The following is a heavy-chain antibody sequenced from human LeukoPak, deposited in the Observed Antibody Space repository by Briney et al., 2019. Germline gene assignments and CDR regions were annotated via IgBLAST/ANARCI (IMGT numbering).Heavy chain of an antibody. D-gene: IGHD3-10*01. J-gene: IGHJ4*02. CDR3: AKGQAVLLSITMVRGEWLDY. V-gene: IGHV3-30*02. Sequence: QPGGSLRLSCAASGFTFSSYGMHWVRQAPGKGLEWVAFIRYDGSNKYYADSVKGRFTISRDNSKNTLYLQMNSLRAEDTAVYYCAKGQAVLLSITMVRGEWLDYWGQGTLVTVSS. CDR2: IRYDGSNK. CDR1: GFTFSSYG.